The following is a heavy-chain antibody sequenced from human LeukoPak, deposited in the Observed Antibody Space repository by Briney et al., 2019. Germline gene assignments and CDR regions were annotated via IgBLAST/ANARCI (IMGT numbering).Heavy chain of an antibody. D-gene: IGHD4-23*01. J-gene: IGHJ6*02. CDR2: IYYSGST. Sequence: SETLSLTCSVSGGSIGSSSYYRGWIRQPPGKGLEWIGSIYYSGSTYYNPSLKSRVTISVDTSKNQFSLNVTSVTAADTAVYYCVNYGGTNYYYYGMDVWGQGTTVTVSS. V-gene: IGHV4-39*01. CDR3: VNYGGTNYYYYGMDV. CDR1: GGSIGSSSYY.